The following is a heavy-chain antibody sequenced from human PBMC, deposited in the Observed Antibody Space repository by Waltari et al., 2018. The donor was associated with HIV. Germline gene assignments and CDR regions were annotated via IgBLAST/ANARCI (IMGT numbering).Heavy chain of an antibody. V-gene: IGHV4-39*07. Sequence: QPQVQESGPGLVKTSETLSLTCTVSGGPICSRDSDWGWIRQPQGNGLTWIGIILYNGNTSSNPSLKSRVTIAADTSKSQFSLILSSVTAADTAVYYCARQWLALYLDYWGQGTLVTVSS. J-gene: IGHJ4*02. CDR2: ILYNGNT. D-gene: IGHD6-19*01. CDR1: GGPICSRDSD. CDR3: ARQWLALYLDY.